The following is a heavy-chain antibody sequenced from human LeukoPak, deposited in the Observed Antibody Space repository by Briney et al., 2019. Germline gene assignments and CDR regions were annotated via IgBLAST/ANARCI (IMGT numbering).Heavy chain of an antibody. J-gene: IGHJ4*02. CDR3: AKERFGELFPDY. CDR2: INWNGDST. V-gene: IGHV3-20*04. CDR1: GFTFDDYG. Sequence: PGGSLRLSCAASGFTFDDYGMSWVRQAPGKGLEWVSGINWNGDSTGYADSVKGRFTISRDNAKNSLYLQMNSLRDEDMGLYYCAKERFGELFPDYWGQGTLVTVSS. D-gene: IGHD3-10*01.